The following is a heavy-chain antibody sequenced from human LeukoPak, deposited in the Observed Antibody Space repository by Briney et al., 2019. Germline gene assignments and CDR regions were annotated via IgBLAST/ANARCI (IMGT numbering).Heavy chain of an antibody. D-gene: IGHD3-22*01. Sequence: PGGSLRLSCAASGFTFTSYSMNWVRQAPGKGLEWVSTISGGGGSTYYADSVKGRFTISRDNSKNTLYLQMNSLRAEDTAVYYCAKSWCYDSSGYYPFDYWGQGTLVTVSS. V-gene: IGHV3-23*01. J-gene: IGHJ4*02. CDR1: GFTFTSYS. CDR3: AKSWCYDSSGYYPFDY. CDR2: ISGGGGST.